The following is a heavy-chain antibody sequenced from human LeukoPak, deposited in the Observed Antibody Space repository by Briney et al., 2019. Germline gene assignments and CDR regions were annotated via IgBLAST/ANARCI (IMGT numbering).Heavy chain of an antibody. D-gene: IGHD5-18*01. CDR3: ARGENTADDAFDI. J-gene: IGHJ3*02. CDR2: IYSGGST. V-gene: IGHV3-53*01. CDR1: GFTVSSSY. Sequence: GGSLRLSCAASGFTVSSSYMSWVRQAPGKGLEWVSVIYSGGSTYYADSVKGRFTISRDNSKNTLYLQMNSLRAEDTAVYYCARGENTADDAFDIWGQGTMVTVSS.